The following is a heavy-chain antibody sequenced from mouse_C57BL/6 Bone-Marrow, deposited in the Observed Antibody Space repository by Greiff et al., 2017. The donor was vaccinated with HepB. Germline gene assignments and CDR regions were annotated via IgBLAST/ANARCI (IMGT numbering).Heavy chain of an antibody. Sequence: VKLMESGAELVKPGASVKISCKASGYAFSSYWMNWVKQRPGKGLEWIGQIYPGDGDTNYNGKFKGKATLTADKSSSTAYMQLSSLTSEDSAVYFCAREGYYGSSYWYFDVWGTGTTVTVSS. CDR1: GYAFSSYW. D-gene: IGHD1-1*01. V-gene: IGHV1-80*01. CDR3: AREGYYGSSYWYFDV. CDR2: IYPGDGDT. J-gene: IGHJ1*03.